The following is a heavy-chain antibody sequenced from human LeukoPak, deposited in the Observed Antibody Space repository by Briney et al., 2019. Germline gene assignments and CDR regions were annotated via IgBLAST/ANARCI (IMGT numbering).Heavy chain of an antibody. D-gene: IGHD3-22*01. J-gene: IGHJ4*02. CDR3: ATVQNYYDSSGYYTHFDY. CDR2: FDPEDGET. V-gene: IGHV1-24*01. Sequence: GASVKVSCKVSGYTPTELSMHWVRQAPGKGLEWMGGFDPEDGETTYAQKFQGRVTMTEDTSTDTAYMELSSLRSEDTAVYYCATVQNYYDSSGYYTHFDYWGQGTLVTVSS. CDR1: GYTPTELS.